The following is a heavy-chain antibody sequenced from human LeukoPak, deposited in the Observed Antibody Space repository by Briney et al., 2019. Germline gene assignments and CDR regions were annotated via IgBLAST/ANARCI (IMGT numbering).Heavy chain of an antibody. CDR2: ISTAGDRT. CDR1: GFTFKSYA. Sequence: GGSLRLSCAASGFTFKSYAMIWVRQAPGKGLESVSSISTAGDRTYYTDSVKGRFAISRDNSTNTLYLQMNSLRAEDTAVYYCAKILERELQYYYYGMDVWGQGTTVTVSS. V-gene: IGHV3-23*01. D-gene: IGHD5-24*01. CDR3: AKILERELQYYYYGMDV. J-gene: IGHJ6*02.